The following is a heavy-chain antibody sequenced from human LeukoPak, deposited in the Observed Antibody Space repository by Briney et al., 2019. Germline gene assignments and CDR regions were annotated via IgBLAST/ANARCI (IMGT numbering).Heavy chain of an antibody. V-gene: IGHV3-23*01. D-gene: IGHD3-10*01. CDR1: EFTFSSYA. CDR3: AKDIEVWFGELFTPPDY. Sequence: GGSLRLSCAASEFTFSSYAMSWVRQAPGKGLEWVSAISGSGGSTYYADSVKGRFTISRDNSKNTLYLQMNSLRAEDTAVYYCAKDIEVWFGELFTPPDYWGQGTLVTVSS. J-gene: IGHJ4*02. CDR2: ISGSGGST.